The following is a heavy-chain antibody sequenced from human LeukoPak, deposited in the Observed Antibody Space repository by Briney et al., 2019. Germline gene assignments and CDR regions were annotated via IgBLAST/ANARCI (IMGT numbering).Heavy chain of an antibody. CDR3: AKGGKWDVTPFDY. CDR2: ISSGGGST. D-gene: IGHD1-26*01. J-gene: IGHJ4*02. CDR1: GFTFTSYS. Sequence: GGSLRLSCAASGFTFTSYSMNWVRQAPGKGLEWVSTISSGGGSTYYADSVKGRFTISRDNSKNTLYLQVNSLRAEDTAVHYCAKGGKWDVTPFDYWGQGTLVTVSS. V-gene: IGHV3-23*01.